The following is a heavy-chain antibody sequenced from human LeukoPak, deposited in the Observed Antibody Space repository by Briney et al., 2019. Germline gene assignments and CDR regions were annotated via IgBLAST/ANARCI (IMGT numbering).Heavy chain of an antibody. V-gene: IGHV3-30-3*01. CDR2: ISYDGSNK. J-gene: IGHJ4*02. CDR1: GFTFSSYA. Sequence: GRSLRLSCAASGFTFSSYAMHWVRQAPGKGLEWVAVISYDGSNKYYADSVKGRFTISRDNSKNTLYLQMNSLRAEDTAVYYCAKAFPPYYYDSSGYLPDYWGQGTLVTVSS. CDR3: AKAFPPYYYDSSGYLPDY. D-gene: IGHD3-22*01.